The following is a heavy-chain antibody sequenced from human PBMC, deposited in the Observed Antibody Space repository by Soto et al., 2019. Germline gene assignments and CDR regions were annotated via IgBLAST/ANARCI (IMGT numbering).Heavy chain of an antibody. D-gene: IGHD6-19*01. V-gene: IGHV1-69*12. J-gene: IGHJ4*02. CDR2: IIPIFGTA. CDR3: AREGYGNGWSGPFDY. CDR1: GGTFSSYA. Sequence: QVQLVQSGAEVKKPGSSVKVSCKASGGTFSSYAISWVRQAPGQGLEWMGGIIPIFGTANYAQKLQGRVTITADETTSTAYMELGSLRYEDKAVYYCAREGYGNGWSGPFDYWGQGTLVTVSS.